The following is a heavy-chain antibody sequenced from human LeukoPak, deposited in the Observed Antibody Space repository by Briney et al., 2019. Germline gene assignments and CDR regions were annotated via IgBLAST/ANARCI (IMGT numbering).Heavy chain of an antibody. CDR3: ARAGYLLRYCSSTSCYMRGGFDY. Sequence: ASVKVSCKASGYTFTSYGISWVRQAPGQGLEWMGWISAYNGNTNYAQKLQGRVTMTTDTSTSTAYMELGSLRSDDTAVYYCARAGYLLRYCSSTSCYMRGGFDYWGQGTLVTVSS. D-gene: IGHD2-2*01. CDR1: GYTFTSYG. CDR2: ISAYNGNT. V-gene: IGHV1-18*01. J-gene: IGHJ4*02.